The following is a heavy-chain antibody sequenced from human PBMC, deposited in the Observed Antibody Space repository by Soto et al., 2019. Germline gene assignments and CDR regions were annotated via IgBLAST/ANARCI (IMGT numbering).Heavy chain of an antibody. CDR2: ITSNGDNT. CDR1: GFTFCNFA. D-gene: IGHD2-2*01. V-gene: IGHV3-64D*06. CDR3: VKGNQLLRYYFEY. J-gene: IGHJ4*02. Sequence: GGSLRLSCSASGFTFCNFAMHWVRQAPGKGLEYVSGITSNGDNTYHADSVQGRFTISRDNSKSTLYLQMTSLRVEDTAVYYCVKGNQLLRYYFEYWGRGALVTVSS.